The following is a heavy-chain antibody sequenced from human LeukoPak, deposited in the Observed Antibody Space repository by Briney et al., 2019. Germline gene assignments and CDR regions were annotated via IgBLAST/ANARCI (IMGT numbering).Heavy chain of an antibody. Sequence: GASVKVSCKASGYTFSSHDINWVRQATGQGLEWMGWMNPNSDNVGYAQKFQDRVTITRNTSISTAYMELSSLRSEDTAVYYCARRGGVVPAAIGSYFDSWGQGTLVTVSS. CDR2: MNPNSDNV. J-gene: IGHJ4*02. CDR3: ARRGGVVPAAIGSYFDS. CDR1: GYTFSSHD. D-gene: IGHD2-2*02. V-gene: IGHV1-8*03.